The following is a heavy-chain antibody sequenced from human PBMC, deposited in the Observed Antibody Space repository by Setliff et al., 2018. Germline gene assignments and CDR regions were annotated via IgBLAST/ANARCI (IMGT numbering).Heavy chain of an antibody. CDR2: MSSSSSYI. CDR1: GFTFFSYT. V-gene: IGHV3-21*04. Sequence: GGSLRLSCTTSGFTFFSYTMNWVRQAPGKGLEWVSYMSSSSSYIYYADSVKGRFTISRDNAKNSLYLQMNSLGAEDTALYYCARAHRYFSDTSGYFYDQGRSAFDVWGQGTMVTVSS. D-gene: IGHD3-22*01. CDR3: ARAHRYFSDTSGYFYDQGRSAFDV. J-gene: IGHJ3*01.